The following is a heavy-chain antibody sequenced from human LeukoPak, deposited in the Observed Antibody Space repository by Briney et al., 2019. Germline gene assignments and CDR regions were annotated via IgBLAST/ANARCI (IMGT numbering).Heavy chain of an antibody. CDR3: ARVSSSSFFDY. J-gene: IGHJ4*02. D-gene: IGHD6-6*01. V-gene: IGHV4-38-2*01. Sequence: PSETLSLTCAVSGYSISSGYYWGWIRQPPGKGLEWIGSIYHSGSTNYNPSLKSRVTISVDTSKNQFSLKLSSVTAADTAVYYCARVSSSSFFDYWGQGTLVTVSS. CDR1: GYSISSGYY. CDR2: IYHSGST.